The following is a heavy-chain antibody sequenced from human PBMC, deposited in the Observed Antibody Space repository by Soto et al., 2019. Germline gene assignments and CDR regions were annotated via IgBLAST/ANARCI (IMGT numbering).Heavy chain of an antibody. CDR2: IYHRGTT. D-gene: IGHD3-10*01. CDR3: AGGSGSYYY. J-gene: IGHJ4*02. CDR1: GGSVSSGGYS. Sequence: QLQLRESGSGLVKPSQTLSLTCAVSGGSVSSGGYSWSWILQPPGKGREWIGYIYHRGTTNYNPSRWCRLTLSVARSKNQFSMKLSSVTAADTPVYYGAGGSGSYYYWGQRTRVHVS. V-gene: IGHV4-30-2*01.